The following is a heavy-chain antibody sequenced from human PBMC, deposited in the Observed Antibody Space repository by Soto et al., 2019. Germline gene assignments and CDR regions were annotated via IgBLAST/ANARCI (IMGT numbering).Heavy chain of an antibody. J-gene: IGHJ3*01. CDR2: ISGSGGST. CDR3: ARDADILTGSDAFDP. D-gene: IGHD3-9*01. V-gene: IGHV3-23*01. CDR1: GFTFSSYA. Sequence: GGSLRLSCAASGFTFSSYAMSWVRQAPGKGLEWVSAISGSGGSTYYADSVKGRFTISRDNSKNTLYLQMNSLRAEDTAVYYCARDADILTGSDAFDPWGQGTTVTVPS.